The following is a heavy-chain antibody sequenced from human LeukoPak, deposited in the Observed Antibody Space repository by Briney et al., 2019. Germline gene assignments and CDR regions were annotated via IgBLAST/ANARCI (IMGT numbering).Heavy chain of an antibody. CDR1: GDSITSHY. Sequence: SATLSLTCTVSGDSITSHYWSWVRQAPGKGLEWIGYIFYSGNTNYSPSLKSRVTISLDTSKKQFSLRLTSVTTADTVVYFCARTGDYSRSTGGWFDPWGQGTLVTVSS. D-gene: IGHD4-11*01. CDR3: ARTGDYSRSTGGWFDP. V-gene: IGHV4-59*11. CDR2: IFYSGNT. J-gene: IGHJ5*02.